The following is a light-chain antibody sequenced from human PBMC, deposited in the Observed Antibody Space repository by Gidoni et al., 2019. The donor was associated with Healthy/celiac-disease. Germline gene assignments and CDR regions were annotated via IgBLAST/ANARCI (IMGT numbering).Light chain of an antibody. V-gene: IGLV1-40*01. CDR3: QSYDSSLSGRGVV. CDR2: GNS. Sequence: QSVLTQPPSVSGAPGQRVTISCTGSSSNIGAGYDVHWSQQLPGTAPKLLIYGNSNRPSGVPDRFSGSKSGTSASLAITGLQAEDEADYYCQSYDSSLSGRGVVFGGGTKLTVL. J-gene: IGLJ2*01. CDR1: SSNIGAGYD.